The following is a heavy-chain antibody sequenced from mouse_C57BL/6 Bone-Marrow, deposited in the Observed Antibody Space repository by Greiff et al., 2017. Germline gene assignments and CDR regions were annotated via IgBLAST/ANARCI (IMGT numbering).Heavy chain of an antibody. CDR2: INYDGSST. D-gene: IGHD2-5*01. J-gene: IGHJ4*01. CDR1: GFTFSDYY. V-gene: IGHV5-16*01. Sequence: EVMLVESEGGLVQPGSSMKLSCTASGFTFSDYYMAWVRQVPEKGLEWVANINYDGSSTYYLDSLKSRFILSRDNAKNILYLQMSSLKSEDTATFYCARSLDYSNYDYAMDYWGQGTSVTVSS. CDR3: ARSLDYSNYDYAMDY.